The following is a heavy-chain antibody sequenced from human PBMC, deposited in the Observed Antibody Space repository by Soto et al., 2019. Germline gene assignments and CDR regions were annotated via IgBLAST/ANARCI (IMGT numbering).Heavy chain of an antibody. D-gene: IGHD2-15*01. CDR3: ARTATTQAAASRFDY. Sequence: GASVKVSCKASGYTFTSYGISWVRQAPGQGLEWMEWISAYNGNTNYAQKLQGRVTMTTDTSTSTAYMELRSLRSDDTAVYYCARTATTQAAASRFDYWGPGTLVTVSS. CDR1: GYTFTSYG. V-gene: IGHV1-18*01. CDR2: ISAYNGNT. J-gene: IGHJ4*02.